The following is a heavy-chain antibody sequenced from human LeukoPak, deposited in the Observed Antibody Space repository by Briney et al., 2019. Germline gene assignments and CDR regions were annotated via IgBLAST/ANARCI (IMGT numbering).Heavy chain of an antibody. J-gene: IGHJ6*03. CDR2: IIPIFGTA. CDR1: GYTFTGYY. V-gene: IGHV1-69*06. Sequence: SVKVSCKASGYTFTGYYMHWVRQAPGQGLEWMGGIIPIFGTANYAQKFQGRVTITADKSTSTAYMELSSLRSEDTAVYYCARGSNSVGYYMDVWGKGTTVTVSS. D-gene: IGHD4-23*01. CDR3: ARGSNSVGYYMDV.